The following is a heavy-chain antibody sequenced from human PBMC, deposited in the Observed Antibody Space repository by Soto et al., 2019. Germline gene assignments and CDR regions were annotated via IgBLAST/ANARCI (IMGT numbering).Heavy chain of an antibody. CDR2: IYNSGST. Sequence: SETLSLTCTVSGGSISSGDYYWSWIRQPPGKGLEWIGYIYNSGSTYYNPSLKSRVTISVDTSKNQFSLKLSSVTAADTAVYYCARVCGGDCHYGMDVWGQGTTVTVSS. V-gene: IGHV4-30-4*08. CDR3: ARVCGGDCHYGMDV. D-gene: IGHD2-21*02. J-gene: IGHJ6*02. CDR1: GGSISSGDYY.